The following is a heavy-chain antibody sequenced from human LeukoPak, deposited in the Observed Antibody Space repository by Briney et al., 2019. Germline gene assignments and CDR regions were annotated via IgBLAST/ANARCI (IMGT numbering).Heavy chain of an antibody. Sequence: ASVKVSCKASGYTFHNSGISWVRQAPGQGLEWMGWISPYSGNTDYTERLQGRATMTTDTSTTTAFMELRRLRSDDTAVYYCARTSGVSAAGSPYYFDYWGQGTLVTVSS. CDR1: GYTFHNSG. V-gene: IGHV1-18*01. D-gene: IGHD6-13*01. CDR3: ARTSGVSAAGSPYYFDY. CDR2: ISPYSGNT. J-gene: IGHJ4*02.